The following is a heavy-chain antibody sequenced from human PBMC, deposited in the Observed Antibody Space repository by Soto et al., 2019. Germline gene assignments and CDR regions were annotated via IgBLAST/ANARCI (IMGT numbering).Heavy chain of an antibody. CDR1: GYTFTSYG. CDR3: TTASFYDSSGYRLSAFDI. J-gene: IGHJ3*02. V-gene: IGHV1-18*01. Sequence: GASVKVSCKASGYTFTSYGISWVRQAPGQGLEWMGWISAYNGNTNYAQKFQGKVTMTTDTSTDTAYMELSSLRSEDTAVYYCTTASFYDSSGYRLSAFDIWGQGTMVTVSS. D-gene: IGHD3-22*01. CDR2: ISAYNGNT.